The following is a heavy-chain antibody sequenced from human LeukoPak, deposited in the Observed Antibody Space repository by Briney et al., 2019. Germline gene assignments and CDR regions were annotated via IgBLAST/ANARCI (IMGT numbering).Heavy chain of an antibody. V-gene: IGHV3-23*01. Sequence: GGSLRLSRVASGFTFENYAVTWVRQAPGKGLEWVSATRGSGSYTSYTDSVKGRFTVSRDNSKSTLYLDMSNLRAEDTAVYYCAKDPNGDYVGAFDSWGPGTLVTVSS. CDR3: AKDPNGDYVGAFDS. D-gene: IGHD2-8*01. CDR2: TRGSGSYT. CDR1: GFTFENYA. J-gene: IGHJ3*01.